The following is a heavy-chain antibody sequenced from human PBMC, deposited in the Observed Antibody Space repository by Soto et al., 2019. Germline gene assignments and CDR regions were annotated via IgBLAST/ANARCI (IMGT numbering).Heavy chain of an antibody. CDR2: IIPIFGTA. D-gene: IGHD5-18*01. CDR1: GGTFSSYA. V-gene: IGHV1-69*06. Sequence: GASVKVSCKASGGTFSSYAISWVRQAPGQGLEWMGGIIPIFGTANYAQKFQGRVTITADKSTSTAYMELSSLRSEDTAVYYCARVIQATGPAGWLDPWGQGPLVTVYS. CDR3: ARVIQATGPAGWLDP. J-gene: IGHJ5*02.